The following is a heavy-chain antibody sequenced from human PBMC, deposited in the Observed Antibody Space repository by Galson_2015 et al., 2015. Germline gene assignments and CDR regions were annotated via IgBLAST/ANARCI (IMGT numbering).Heavy chain of an antibody. Sequence: FLRIYCAASGFTFSSYAMSWVRQAPGKGLEWVSSISSSSSYIYYADSVKGRFTISRDNAKNSLYLQMNSLRAEDTAVYYCARDRSTGGDAFDIWGQGTMVTVSS. D-gene: IGHD4-11*01. J-gene: IGHJ3*02. V-gene: IGHV3-21*01. CDR1: GFTFSSYA. CDR3: ARDRSTGGDAFDI. CDR2: ISSSSSYI.